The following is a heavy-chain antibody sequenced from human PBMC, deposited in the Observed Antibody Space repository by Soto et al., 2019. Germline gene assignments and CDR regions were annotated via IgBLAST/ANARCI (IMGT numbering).Heavy chain of an antibody. CDR3: AKEGGLQNYYYYGMDV. CDR2: ISWNSGSI. D-gene: IGHD1-26*01. CDR1: GFTFDDYA. Sequence: HPGGSLRLSCAASGFTFDDYAMHWVRQAPGKGLEWVSGISWNSGSIGYAGSVKGRFTISRDNAKNSLYLQMNSLRAEDTALYYCAKEGGLQNYYYYGMDVWGQGTTVTSP. V-gene: IGHV3-9*01. J-gene: IGHJ6*02.